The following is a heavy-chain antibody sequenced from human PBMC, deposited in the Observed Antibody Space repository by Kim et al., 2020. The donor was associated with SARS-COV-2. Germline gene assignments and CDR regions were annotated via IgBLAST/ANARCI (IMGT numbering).Heavy chain of an antibody. J-gene: IGHJ4*02. CDR2: INHSGST. D-gene: IGHD3-22*01. CDR3: ARGRGVYYYDSSGYYYFDY. CDR1: GGSFSGYY. Sequence: SETLSLTCAVYGGSFSGYYWSWIRQPPGKGLEWIGEINHSGSTNYNLSLKSRVTISVDTSKNQFSLKLSSVTAADTAVYYCARGRGVYYYDSSGYYYFDYWGQGTLVTVSS. V-gene: IGHV4-34*01.